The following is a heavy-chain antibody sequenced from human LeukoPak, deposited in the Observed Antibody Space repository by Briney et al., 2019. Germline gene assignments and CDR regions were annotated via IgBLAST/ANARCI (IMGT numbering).Heavy chain of an antibody. CDR1: GFTFSSDS. CDR2: ISSSSSTI. CDR3: ARGPSIVVVTAAIDY. V-gene: IGHV3-48*01. D-gene: IGHD2-21*02. Sequence: GGSLRLSCAASGFTFSSDSMNWVRQAPGKGLEWVSYISSSSSTIYYADSVKGRFTISRDNAKNSLYLQMNSLRAEDTAVYYCARGPSIVVVTAAIDYWGQGTLVTVSS. J-gene: IGHJ4*02.